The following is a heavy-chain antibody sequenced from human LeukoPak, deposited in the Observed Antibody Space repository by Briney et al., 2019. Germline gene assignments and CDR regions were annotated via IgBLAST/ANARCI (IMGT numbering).Heavy chain of an antibody. Sequence: PSETLSLTCTVSGGSISSYYWSWIRQPPGKGREWVGYIFYSGSTIFNTSLKSPVTISVDTSKNQFSLNLSSVTAADTAVYYCARDGPGADGVWFGELSTYYYYGMDVWGQGTTVTVSS. V-gene: IGHV4-59*01. CDR1: GGSISSYY. J-gene: IGHJ6*02. CDR2: IFYSGST. D-gene: IGHD3-10*01. CDR3: ARDGPGADGVWFGELSTYYYYGMDV.